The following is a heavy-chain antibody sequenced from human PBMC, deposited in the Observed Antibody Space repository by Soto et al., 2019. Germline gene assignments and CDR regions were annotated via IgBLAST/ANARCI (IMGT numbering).Heavy chain of an antibody. D-gene: IGHD3-3*01. CDR2: IYTSGST. CDR3: ARDPRGDFEGGWFDP. CDR1: GVSISSYY. J-gene: IGHJ5*02. Sequence: SETLSLTCTVSGVSISSYYWSWIRHPAGKGLEWIGRIYTSGSTNYNPSLKSRVTMSVDTSKNQFSLKLSSVTAADTAVYYCARDPRGDFEGGWFDPWGQGTLVTVSS. V-gene: IGHV4-4*07.